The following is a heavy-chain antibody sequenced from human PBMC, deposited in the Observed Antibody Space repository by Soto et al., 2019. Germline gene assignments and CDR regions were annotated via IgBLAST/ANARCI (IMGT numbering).Heavy chain of an antibody. CDR3: ARHTPAISISDH. Sequence: PSETLSRTCTVSGGSISSSSYYWGWIRQPPGKGLEWIGSIYYSGSTYYNPSLKSRVTISVDTSKNQFSLKLSSVTAADTAVYYCARHTPAISISDHWGQGTLVTV. D-gene: IGHD2-15*01. CDR1: GGSISSSSYY. CDR2: IYYSGST. V-gene: IGHV4-39*01. J-gene: IGHJ4*02.